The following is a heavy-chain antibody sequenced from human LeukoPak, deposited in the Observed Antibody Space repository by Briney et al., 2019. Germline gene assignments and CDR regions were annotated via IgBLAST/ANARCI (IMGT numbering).Heavy chain of an antibody. CDR1: GFTFTGYY. CDR3: ARDLAAAASVDY. V-gene: IGHV1-2*02. CDR2: INPNSGGT. J-gene: IGHJ4*02. Sequence: ASVKVSCKASGFTFTGYYMHWVRQAPGQGLEWMGWINPNSGGTNYAQKFQGRVTMTRDTSISTAYMELSRLRSDDTAVYYCARDLAAAASVDYWGQGTLVTVS. D-gene: IGHD6-13*01.